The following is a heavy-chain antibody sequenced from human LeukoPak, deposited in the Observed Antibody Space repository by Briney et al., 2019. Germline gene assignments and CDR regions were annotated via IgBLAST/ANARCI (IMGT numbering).Heavy chain of an antibody. CDR1: GFTFSNYG. Sequence: GGSLRLSCAASGFTFSNYGMHWVRQAPGKGLEGVAFIRFDGSNKYYADSVKGRFTISRDNSKNTLYLQINSLRADDTAVYHCAKDRDVDGYDPLDYWGQGTRVTVSS. J-gene: IGHJ4*02. CDR3: AKDRDVDGYDPLDY. CDR2: IRFDGSNK. V-gene: IGHV3-30*02. D-gene: IGHD5-12*01.